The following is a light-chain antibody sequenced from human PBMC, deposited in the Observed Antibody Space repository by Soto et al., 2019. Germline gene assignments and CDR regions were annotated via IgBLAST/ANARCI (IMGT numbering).Light chain of an antibody. CDR1: QSVRTN. Sequence: EIVMTQSPGTLSLSPGERATLSCRASQSVRTNLAWYQQIPGQAPRLLIYGASTRATGIPARFSGSGSGTEFTLAISSLQSEDFAVYYCQHYNDWPLTFGLGTKVEIK. CDR2: GAS. J-gene: IGKJ1*01. V-gene: IGKV3-15*01. CDR3: QHYNDWPLT.